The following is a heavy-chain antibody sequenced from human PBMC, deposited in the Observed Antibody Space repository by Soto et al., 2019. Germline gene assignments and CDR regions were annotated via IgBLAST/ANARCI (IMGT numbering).Heavy chain of an antibody. Sequence: TLSLTCTVSGDSISSGDYYWSWVRQSPGKGLEWIGCIYYSGSTYYNPSLETRVTISVDRSKNQFSLKLSSVTAADTAVYYCARVPDRWGQGTLVTVSS. CDR3: ARVPDR. V-gene: IGHV4-30-4*01. CDR2: IYYSGST. CDR1: GDSISSGDYY. J-gene: IGHJ5*02. D-gene: IGHD2-2*01.